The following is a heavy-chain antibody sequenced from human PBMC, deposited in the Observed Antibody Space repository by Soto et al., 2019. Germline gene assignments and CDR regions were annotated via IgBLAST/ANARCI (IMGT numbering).Heavy chain of an antibody. J-gene: IGHJ6*02. CDR2: ISAYNGNT. CDR1: CYTFTSYG. D-gene: IGHD3-3*01. V-gene: IGHV1-18*04. Sequence: ASVKVSCKAACYTFTSYGISWWLQAPGQGLEWRGWISAYNGNTNYAQKLQGRVTMTTDTSTSTSYMGLRSLRSDDTAVYYCAGDPGYYDFWSGLRSDYCMDVWGQGTTVTVSS. CDR3: AGDPGYYDFWSGLRSDYCMDV.